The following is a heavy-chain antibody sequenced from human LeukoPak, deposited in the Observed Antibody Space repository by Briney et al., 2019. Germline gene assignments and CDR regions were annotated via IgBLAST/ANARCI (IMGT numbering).Heavy chain of an antibody. CDR1: GFTFSSYS. CDR2: ISSSSSYI. J-gene: IGHJ4*02. D-gene: IGHD4-11*01. Sequence: GGSLRLSCAASGFTFSSYSMNWVRQAPGKGLEWVSSISSSSSYIYYADSVKGRFTISRDNAKNSLYLQMNSLRAEDMALYYCAKDRDDYSLDWGQGTLVTVSS. CDR3: AKDRDDYSLD. V-gene: IGHV3-21*04.